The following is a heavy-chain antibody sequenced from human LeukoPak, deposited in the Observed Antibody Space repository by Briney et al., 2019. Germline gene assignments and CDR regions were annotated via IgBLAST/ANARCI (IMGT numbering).Heavy chain of an antibody. V-gene: IGHV1-2*02. J-gene: IGHJ6*03. Sequence: ASVKVSCKASGYTFTGYYMHWVRQAPGQGLEWMGWINPNSGGTNYAQKFQGRVTMTRDTSISTAYMELSRLRSDDTAVYYRARDPQDIVVVPAAKNYYYYMDVWGKGTTVTISS. CDR2: INPNSGGT. D-gene: IGHD2-2*01. CDR3: ARDPQDIVVVPAAKNYYYYMDV. CDR1: GYTFTGYY.